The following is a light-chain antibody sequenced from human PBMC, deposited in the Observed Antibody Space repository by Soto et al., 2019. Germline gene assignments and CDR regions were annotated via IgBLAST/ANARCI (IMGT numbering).Light chain of an antibody. CDR1: SSDIGRYNY. V-gene: IGLV2-14*01. J-gene: IGLJ1*01. CDR3: SSYISSSTYV. CDR2: DVS. Sequence: QSALTQPASVSGSPGQSITISCTGTSSDIGRYNYVSWYQQYPGKAPTFMIYDVSNRPSGVSNRFSGSKSGNTASLTISGLQAEDEADYYCSSYISSSTYVFGTGTKLTVL.